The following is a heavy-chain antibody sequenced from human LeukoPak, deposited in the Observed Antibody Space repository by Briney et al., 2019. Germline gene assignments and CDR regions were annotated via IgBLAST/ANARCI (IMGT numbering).Heavy chain of an antibody. Sequence: SVKVSCKASGGTFSSYAISWVRQAPGQGLEWMGRIIPIFGTANYAQKFQGRVTITTDESTSTAYMELSSLRSEDTAVYYCARGGYSSSWYPEGLDYWGLGTLVTVSS. CDR3: ARGGYSSSWYPEGLDY. V-gene: IGHV1-69*05. D-gene: IGHD6-13*01. CDR1: GGTFSSYA. CDR2: IIPIFGTA. J-gene: IGHJ4*02.